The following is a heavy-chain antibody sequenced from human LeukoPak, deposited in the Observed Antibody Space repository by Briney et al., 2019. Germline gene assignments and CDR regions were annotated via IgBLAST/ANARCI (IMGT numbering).Heavy chain of an antibody. CDR3: ASPGYSSGWYYFDY. CDR1: GFTFSSNW. J-gene: IGHJ4*02. Sequence: PGGSLRLSCAASGFTFSSNWMHWVRQAPRKGLVWVSRINSDGSSTSYVDSVKGRFTISRDNAKNTLYLQMNSLGAEDTAVYYCASPGYSSGWYYFDYWGQGTLVTVSS. D-gene: IGHD6-19*01. CDR2: INSDGSST. V-gene: IGHV3-74*01.